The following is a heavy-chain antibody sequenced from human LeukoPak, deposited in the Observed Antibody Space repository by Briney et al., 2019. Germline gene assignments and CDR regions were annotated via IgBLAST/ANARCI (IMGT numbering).Heavy chain of an antibody. CDR3: AARGLERVNWFDP. CDR2: IYYSGST. CDR1: GGSISSSSYY. J-gene: IGHJ5*02. V-gene: IGHV4-39*01. Sequence: SETLSLTCTVSGGSISSSSYYWGWIRQPPGKGLEWIGSIYYSGSTYYNPSLKSRVTISVDTSKNQFSLKLSSVTAADTAVYYCAARGLERVNWFDPWGQGTLVTVSS. D-gene: IGHD1-1*01.